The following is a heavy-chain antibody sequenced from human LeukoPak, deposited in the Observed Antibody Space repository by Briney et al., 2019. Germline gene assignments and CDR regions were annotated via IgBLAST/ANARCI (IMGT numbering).Heavy chain of an antibody. Sequence: SQTLSLTCAISGDSVSSNSAAWNWLRQSPSRGLEWLGRTYYRSKWYNDYAVSVKSRITINPDTSKNQFSLQLNSVTPEDTAVYYCAREVELLWFGELSWFDPWGQGTLVTVSS. CDR2: TYYRSKWYN. V-gene: IGHV6-1*01. CDR3: AREVELLWFGELSWFDP. CDR1: GDSVSSNSAA. D-gene: IGHD3-10*01. J-gene: IGHJ5*02.